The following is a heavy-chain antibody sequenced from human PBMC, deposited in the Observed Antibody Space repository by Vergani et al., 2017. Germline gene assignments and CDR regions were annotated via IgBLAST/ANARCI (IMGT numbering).Heavy chain of an antibody. J-gene: IGHJ4*02. D-gene: IGHD2-2*01. Sequence: EVQLVESGGGLVQPGGSLRLSCAASGFTFSSYAMHWVRQAPGKGLEYVSAISSNGGSTYYANSVKGRFTISRDNSKNTLYLQMGSLRAEDMAVYYCARGIRLDCSSTSCYAYYFDYWGQGTLVTVSS. V-gene: IGHV3-64*01. CDR1: GFTFSSYA. CDR3: ARGIRLDCSSTSCYAYYFDY. CDR2: ISSNGGST.